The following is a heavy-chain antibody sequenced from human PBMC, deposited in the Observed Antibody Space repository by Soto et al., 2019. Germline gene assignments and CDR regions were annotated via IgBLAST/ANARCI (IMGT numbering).Heavy chain of an antibody. Sequence: GGSLRLSCAASGFTVSSNYMSWVRQAPGKGLEWVSVIYSGGSTYYADSVKGRFTISRDNSKNTLYLQMNSLRAEDTAVYYCAKAYSSTMGWFDPWGQGTLVTVSS. V-gene: IGHV3-53*01. J-gene: IGHJ5*02. D-gene: IGHD6-13*01. CDR1: GFTVSSNY. CDR2: IYSGGST. CDR3: AKAYSSTMGWFDP.